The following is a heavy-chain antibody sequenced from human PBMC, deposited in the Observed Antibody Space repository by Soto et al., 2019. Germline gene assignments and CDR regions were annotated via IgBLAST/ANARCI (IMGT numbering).Heavy chain of an antibody. CDR1: GYTFTSYD. CDR3: ARGYDILTGYYPIDY. CDR2: MNPNSGNT. V-gene: IGHV1-8*01. Sequence: QVQLVQSGAEVKKPGASVKVSCKASGYTFTSYDINWVRQATGQGLEWMGWMNPNSGNTGYAQKFQGSVTMTRNSSISTAYMELSSLRSEDTAVYYCARGYDILTGYYPIDYWGQGILVTDSS. D-gene: IGHD3-9*01. J-gene: IGHJ4*02.